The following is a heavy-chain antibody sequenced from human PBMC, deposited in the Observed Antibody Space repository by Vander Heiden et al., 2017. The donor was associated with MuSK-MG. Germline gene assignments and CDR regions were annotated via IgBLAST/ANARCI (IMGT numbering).Heavy chain of an antibody. D-gene: IGHD3-10*01. J-gene: IGHJ4*02. CDR1: GFTLSNDA. CDR3: AKEVCRVVMGYYFDY. CDR2: FSAGGNT. Sequence: EVPLLESGGGLVQPGGSLRVSCAAPGFTLSNDARSWVRQAPGKGLQWVSGFSAGGNTSYADSGKGRFTISRDNSKNTLYMQMNRMRAEDTAVYYCAKEVCRVVMGYYFDYWGRGTLVNVSS. V-gene: IGHV3-23*01.